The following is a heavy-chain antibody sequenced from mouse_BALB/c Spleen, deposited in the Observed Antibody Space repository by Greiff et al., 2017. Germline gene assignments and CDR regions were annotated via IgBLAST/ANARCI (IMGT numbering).Heavy chain of an antibody. CDR3: LLRLLGYFDY. V-gene: IGHV14-1*02. CDR1: GFNIKDYY. J-gene: IGHJ2*01. Sequence: DVKLVESGAELVRPGALVKLSCKASGFNIKDYYMHWVKQRPEQGLEWIGWIDPENGNTIYDPKFQGKASITADTSSNTAYLQLSSLTSEDTAVYYCLLRLLGYFDYWGQGTTLTVSS. D-gene: IGHD1-2*01. CDR2: IDPENGNT.